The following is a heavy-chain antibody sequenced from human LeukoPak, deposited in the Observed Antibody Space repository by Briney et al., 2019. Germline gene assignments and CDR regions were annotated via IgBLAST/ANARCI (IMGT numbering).Heavy chain of an antibody. D-gene: IGHD6-19*01. CDR2: MNPNSGNT. CDR1: GYTFTSYD. CDR3: ASERQCSGWYYRRAFDI. J-gene: IGHJ3*02. V-gene: IGHV1-8*01. Sequence: ASVKVSCKASGYTFTSYDINWVRQATGQGLEWMGWMNPNSGNTGYAQKFQGRVTMTRNTSISTAYMELSSLRSEDTAVYYCASERQCSGWYYRRAFDIWGQGTMVTVSS.